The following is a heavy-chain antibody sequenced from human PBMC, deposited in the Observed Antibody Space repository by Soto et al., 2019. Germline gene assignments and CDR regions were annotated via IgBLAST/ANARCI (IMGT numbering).Heavy chain of an antibody. CDR1: GFTFSSYA. CDR2: ISYDGSNK. V-gene: IGHV3-30-3*01. D-gene: IGHD2-21*01. J-gene: IGHJ6*02. CDR3: ARDKRVISYCYGMDV. Sequence: QVQLVESGGGVVQPGRSLRLSCAASGFTFSSYAMHWVRQAPGKGLEWVAVISYDGSNKYYADSVKGRFTISRDNSKNTLYLQMNSLRAEDTAVYYCARDKRVISYCYGMDVWGQGTTVTVSS.